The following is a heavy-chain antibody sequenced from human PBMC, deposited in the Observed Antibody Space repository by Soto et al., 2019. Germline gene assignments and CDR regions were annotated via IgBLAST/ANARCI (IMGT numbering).Heavy chain of an antibody. Sequence: GGSLRLSCAASGFTFSSYAMHWVRQAPGKGLEWVAVISYDGSNKYYADSVKGRFTISRDNSKNTLYLQMNSLRAEDTAVYYCARGSKLIVVVPTLDYWGQGTLVTVSS. CDR2: ISYDGSNK. CDR3: ARGSKLIVVVPTLDY. CDR1: GFTFSSYA. D-gene: IGHD3-22*01. J-gene: IGHJ4*02. V-gene: IGHV3-30-3*01.